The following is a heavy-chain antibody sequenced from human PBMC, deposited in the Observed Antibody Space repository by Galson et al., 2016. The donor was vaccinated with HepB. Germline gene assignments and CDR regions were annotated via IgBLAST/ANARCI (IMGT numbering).Heavy chain of an antibody. D-gene: IGHD3-9*01. J-gene: IGHJ4*02. Sequence: SLRLSCAASGFTFSSYAMHWVRQAPGKGLEWVAVISYDGSHKYYAASVKGRFTISRDHSKNTLSLQMNSLRAEDTAVYYCAKNDILAGYSAFDYWGQGTLVTVSS. V-gene: IGHV3-30*18. CDR1: GFTFSSYA. CDR3: AKNDILAGYSAFDY. CDR2: ISYDGSHK.